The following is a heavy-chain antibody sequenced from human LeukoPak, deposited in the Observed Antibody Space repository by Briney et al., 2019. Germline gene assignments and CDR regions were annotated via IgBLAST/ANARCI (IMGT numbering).Heavy chain of an antibody. CDR2: IIPIFGTA. D-gene: IGHD1-14*01. V-gene: IGHV1-69*05. Sequence: SSVKVSCKPSGGTFSPYAISWVRQAPGQGLEWMGGIIPIFGTANYAQKFQGRVTITTDESTSTAYMVLSSLRSEDTAVYYCARGGRENQGAFDIWGQGTMVTVSS. CDR3: ARGGRENQGAFDI. CDR1: GGTFSPYA. J-gene: IGHJ3*02.